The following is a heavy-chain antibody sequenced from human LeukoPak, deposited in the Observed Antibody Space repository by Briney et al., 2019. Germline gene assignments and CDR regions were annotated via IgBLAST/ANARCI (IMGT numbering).Heavy chain of an antibody. J-gene: IGHJ3*02. CDR2: ISAYNGNT. D-gene: IGHD1-14*01. V-gene: IGHV1-18*01. CDR1: GYTFTSYG. Sequence: GSSVKVSCKASGYTFTSYGISWVRQAPGQGLEWMGWISAYNGNTNYAQKLQGRVTMTTDTSTSTAYMELRSLRSDDTAVYYCARDQSGMAGKKDAFDIWGQGTMVTVSS. CDR3: ARDQSGMAGKKDAFDI.